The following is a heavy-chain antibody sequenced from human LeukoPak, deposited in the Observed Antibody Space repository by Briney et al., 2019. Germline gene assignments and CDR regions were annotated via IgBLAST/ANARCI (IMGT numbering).Heavy chain of an antibody. J-gene: IGHJ4*02. D-gene: IGHD4-11*01. CDR3: TREDHSNYNY. CDR2: ISSSSSYI. V-gene: IGHV3-21*01. CDR1: RLTFSSYS. Sequence: GGSLRLSCAASRLTFSSYSMNWVRQAPGKGLEWVSSISSSSSYIYYADSVKGRFTISRDNAKNSLYLQMNSLRAEDTAVYYCTREDHSNYNYWGQGTLVTVSS.